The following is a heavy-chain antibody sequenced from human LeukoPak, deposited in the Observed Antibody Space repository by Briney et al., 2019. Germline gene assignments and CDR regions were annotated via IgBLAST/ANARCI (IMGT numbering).Heavy chain of an antibody. D-gene: IGHD3-16*02. CDR3: AKGPDYGWGGYRPTDPLDY. CDR1: GFTFVNYA. V-gene: IGHV3-23*01. CDR2: ISGSGGST. Sequence: GGSLRLSCTASGFTFVNYAMSWVRQAPGKGLEWVSAISGSGGSTYYADSVKGRFTISRDNSKNTLYLQTNSRRAEDPAVYYLAKGPDYGWGGYRPTDPLDYWGQGTLVTVSS. J-gene: IGHJ4*02.